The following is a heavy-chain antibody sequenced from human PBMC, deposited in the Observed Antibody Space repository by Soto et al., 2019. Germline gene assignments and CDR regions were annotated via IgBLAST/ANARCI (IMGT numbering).Heavy chain of an antibody. CDR1: GFTVSNNY. CDR3: ARAEWGSSYTQYYYALDV. V-gene: IGHV3-53*03. Sequence: GSLRLSCAASGFTVSNNYISWVRQPPGKGLEWVSLIYSGGSTYYADSVKGRFTLSRDNSKNTVYLQMNSLRAEDTAVYYCARAEWGSSYTQYYYALDVWGQGTTVTVSS. D-gene: IGHD6-13*01. CDR2: IYSGGST. J-gene: IGHJ6*02.